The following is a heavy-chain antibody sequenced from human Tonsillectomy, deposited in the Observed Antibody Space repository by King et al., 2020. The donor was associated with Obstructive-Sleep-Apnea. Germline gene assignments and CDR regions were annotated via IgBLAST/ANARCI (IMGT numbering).Heavy chain of an antibody. Sequence: QLQESGPGLVKPSETLSLTCTVSGGSISSSSYYWGWIRQPPGKGLEWIGSIYYSGSTYYNPSLESRVTISVDTSKNQFSLKLSSVTAADTAVYYCARDPRIAVAGPYYYYGMDVWGQGTTVTVSS. CDR2: IYYSGST. CDR1: GGSISSSSYY. D-gene: IGHD6-19*01. CDR3: ARDPRIAVAGPYYYYGMDV. J-gene: IGHJ6*02. V-gene: IGHV4-39*07.